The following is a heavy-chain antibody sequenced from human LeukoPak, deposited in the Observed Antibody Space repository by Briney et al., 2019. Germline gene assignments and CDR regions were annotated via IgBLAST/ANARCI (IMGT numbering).Heavy chain of an antibody. V-gene: IGHV1-69*13. Sequence: SVKVSCTASGGTFSSYAISWVRQAPGQGLEWMGGIIPNFGTANYAQKFQGRVTITADESTSTAYMELSSLRSEDTAVYYCARDRSPLGYCSGGSCYWFDPWGQGTLVTVSS. D-gene: IGHD2-15*01. CDR1: GGTFSSYA. J-gene: IGHJ5*02. CDR2: IIPNFGTA. CDR3: ARDRSPLGYCSGGSCYWFDP.